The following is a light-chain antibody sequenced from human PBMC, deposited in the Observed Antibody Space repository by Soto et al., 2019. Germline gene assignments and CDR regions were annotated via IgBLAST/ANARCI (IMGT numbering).Light chain of an antibody. CDR3: QQYGSSGT. CDR2: GAS. Sequence: GESATLSCSASQSVSNNYLAWYQQKPGQAPRLLIYGASNRATGIPDRFSGSGSGTDFTLTISRLEPEDFAVYYCQQYGSSGTFGQGTKVDIK. V-gene: IGKV3-20*01. CDR1: QSVSNNY. J-gene: IGKJ1*01.